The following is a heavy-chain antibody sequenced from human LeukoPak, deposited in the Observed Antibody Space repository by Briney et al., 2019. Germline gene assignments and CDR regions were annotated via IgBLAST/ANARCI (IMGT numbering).Heavy chain of an antibody. CDR1: RGTLRSYA. CDR3: ARDAEGAVAVNAPYYYYYYIDV. Sequence: SVKVSYNASRGTLRSYAIRWVRQARGQGLEWMGGIIPIFGTANYEQKFQGRITITADESTSTAYMEMSSLRSEDTAVYYCARDAEGAVAVNAPYYYYYYIDVWGKGTTVTVSS. V-gene: IGHV1-69*13. J-gene: IGHJ6*03. D-gene: IGHD6-19*01. CDR2: IIPIFGTA.